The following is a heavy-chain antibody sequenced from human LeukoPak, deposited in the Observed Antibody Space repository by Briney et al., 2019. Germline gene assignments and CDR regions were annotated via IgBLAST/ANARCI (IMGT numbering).Heavy chain of an antibody. Sequence: GGSLRLSCAASGFTFDDYGMSWVRQAPGKGLEWVSGINWNGGSTGYADSVKGRFTISRDTSKNTLSLHMNSLRAEDTAVYYCAKDGGQRKTYFYVSGSANAFDIWGQGTMVTVSS. CDR1: GFTFDDYG. J-gene: IGHJ3*02. CDR2: INWNGGST. D-gene: IGHD3-10*01. CDR3: AKDGGQRKTYFYVSGSANAFDI. V-gene: IGHV3-20*04.